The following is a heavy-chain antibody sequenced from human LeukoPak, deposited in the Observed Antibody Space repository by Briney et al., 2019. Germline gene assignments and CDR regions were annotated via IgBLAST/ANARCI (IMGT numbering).Heavy chain of an antibody. CDR3: ARLTTTHYYYYYMDV. V-gene: IGHV4-59*12. D-gene: IGHD4-11*01. CDR1: GGSISGYY. CDR2: IYYSGSS. Sequence: SETLSLTCTVSGGSISGYYWSWIRQPPGKGLEWIGCIYYSGSSNYNPSLKSRVTISVDTSKNQFSLKLSSVTAADTAVYYCARLTTTHYYYYYMDVWGKGTTVTVSS. J-gene: IGHJ6*03.